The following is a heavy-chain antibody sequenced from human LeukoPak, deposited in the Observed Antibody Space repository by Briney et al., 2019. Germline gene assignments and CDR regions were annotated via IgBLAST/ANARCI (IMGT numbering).Heavy chain of an antibody. D-gene: IGHD2-8*01. CDR1: GFTFSSYA. J-gene: IGHJ6*03. CDR3: ARDERYCTNGVCYHYYYYMDV. Sequence: PGGSLRLSCAASGFTFSSYAMHGVRQAPGKGLEGVAVISYDGSNKYYADTVKGRFTMSRDNSNNTLYLKMNSLRAEDMAVYYCARDERYCTNGVCYHYYYYMDVWGKGTTVTVSS. CDR2: ISYDGSNK. V-gene: IGHV3-30-3*01.